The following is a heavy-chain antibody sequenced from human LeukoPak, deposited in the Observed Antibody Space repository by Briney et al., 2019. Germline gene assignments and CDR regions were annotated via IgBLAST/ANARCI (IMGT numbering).Heavy chain of an antibody. V-gene: IGHV3-64D*06. CDR1: GFTFSNYG. J-gene: IGHJ4*02. CDR3: VCGSYFH. Sequence: PGGSLRLSCSASGFTFSNYGMHWVRQAPGKGLEYASAISSNGDSTYYADSVKGRFTISRDNSKNTLFLQMSSLKIEDTAMYYCVCGSYFHWGQGTLVTVSS. CDR2: ISSNGDST. D-gene: IGHD1-26*01.